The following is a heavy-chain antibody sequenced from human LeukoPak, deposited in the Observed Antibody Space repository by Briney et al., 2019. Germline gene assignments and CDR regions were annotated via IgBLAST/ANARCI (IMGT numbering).Heavy chain of an antibody. Sequence: GASVKVSCKASGYTFTGYGISWVRQAPGQGLEWMGWISAYNGNTNYAQKLQGRVTMTTDTSTSTAYMELRSLRSDDTAVYYCARGSPAVVYYGMDVWGQGTTVTVPS. CDR1: GYTFTGYG. CDR2: ISAYNGNT. CDR3: ARGSPAVVYYGMDV. J-gene: IGHJ6*02. D-gene: IGHD5-18*01. V-gene: IGHV1-18*01.